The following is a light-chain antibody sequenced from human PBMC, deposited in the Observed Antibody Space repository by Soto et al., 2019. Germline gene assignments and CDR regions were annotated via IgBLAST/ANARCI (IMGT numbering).Light chain of an antibody. CDR1: QTINNW. V-gene: IGKV1-5*01. J-gene: IGKJ1*01. Sequence: DIQMTQSPSTLSASIGDRVTITCRASQTINNWLAWYQQKPGEAPNLLIYHASNLETRVPSRFSGSAFGTEFTITISRLQPDDFATYYCEHYNSYPWTFGQGTKVEIK. CDR2: HAS. CDR3: EHYNSYPWT.